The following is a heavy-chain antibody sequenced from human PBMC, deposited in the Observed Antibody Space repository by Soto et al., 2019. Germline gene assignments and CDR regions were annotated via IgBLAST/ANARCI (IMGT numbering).Heavy chain of an antibody. V-gene: IGHV4-59*01. CDR3: ATTPGLAVAATNWFDP. CDR1: GGSMSPYY. CDR2: IYYSGNT. D-gene: IGHD6-19*01. Sequence: SETLSLTCTVSGGSMSPYYWSWIRQPPGKGLEWIGYIYYSGNTNYNPSLKSRVTISVDTSKNQFSLQLSSVTAADTAVYYCATTPGLAVAATNWFDPWGQGTLVTVSS. J-gene: IGHJ5*02.